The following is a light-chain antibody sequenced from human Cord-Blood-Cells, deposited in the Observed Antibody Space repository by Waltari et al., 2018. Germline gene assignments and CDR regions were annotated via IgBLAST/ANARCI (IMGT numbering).Light chain of an antibody. CDR1: SSDVGGYNY. V-gene: IGLV2-14*01. CDR3: SSYTSSSTVV. CDR2: EVS. Sequence: QSALTQPPSVSGSPGQSITISCPGTSSDVGGYNYVSWYQQHPGKAPKLMLYEVSKRPSGVSNRFSGSKSGNTASLTISGLQAEDEADYYCSSYTSSSTVVFGGGTKLTVL. J-gene: IGLJ2*01.